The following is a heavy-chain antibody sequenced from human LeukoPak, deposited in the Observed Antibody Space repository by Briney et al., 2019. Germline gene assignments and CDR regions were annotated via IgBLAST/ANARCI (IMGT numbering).Heavy chain of an antibody. Sequence: GGSLRLSCATSGFTFRNHGMHWVRQAPGKGLERVAFIRYDELQDYYADSVRGRFTISRDNSKSALYLQMGSLRPEDTAMYYCVRDFSNYVAFFDSWGQGVLVTVSS. V-gene: IGHV3-30*02. CDR1: GFTFRNHG. CDR2: IRYDELQD. D-gene: IGHD4-11*01. J-gene: IGHJ4*02. CDR3: VRDFSNYVAFFDS.